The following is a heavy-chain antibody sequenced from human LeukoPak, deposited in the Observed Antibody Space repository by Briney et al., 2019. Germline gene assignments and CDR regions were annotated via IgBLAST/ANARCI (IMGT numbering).Heavy chain of an antibody. CDR2: IYTSGST. J-gene: IGHJ4*02. CDR1: GGSISSYY. Sequence: SETLPLTCTVSGGSISSYYWSWIRQPAGKGLEWIGRIYTSGSTNYNPSLKSRVTMSVDTSKNQFSLKLSSVTAADTAVYYCACHGSGSYYNEEIDYWGQGTLVTVSS. V-gene: IGHV4-4*07. CDR3: ACHGSGSYYNEEIDY. D-gene: IGHD3-10*01.